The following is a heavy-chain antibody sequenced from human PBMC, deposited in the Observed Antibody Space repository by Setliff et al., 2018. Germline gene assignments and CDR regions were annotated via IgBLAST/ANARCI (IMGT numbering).Heavy chain of an antibody. Sequence: GGSLRLSCVGSGYIFGTYSLAWVRHVPGKGLLWVAGINQNGGLTFYADSVKGRFTISSDNSRNVVYLQMNNLRVEDTALYYCAKDRVPDGVWDFDYWGQGTLGTVSS. D-gene: IGHD2-15*01. CDR1: GYIFGTYS. V-gene: IGHV3-20*04. J-gene: IGHJ4*02. CDR3: AKDRVPDGVWDFDY. CDR2: INQNGGLT.